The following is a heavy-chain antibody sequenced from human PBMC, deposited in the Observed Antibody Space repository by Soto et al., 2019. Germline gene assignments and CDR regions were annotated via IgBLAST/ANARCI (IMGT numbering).Heavy chain of an antibody. D-gene: IGHD1-26*01. Sequence: PGGSLRLSCAVSGFTFRYAWMSWVRQAPGKGLEWVSSINGRGNYIYYAESVKGRFTISRDNAKDSLYLQMDRLRAEDTALYYCVREDGKVGTNSAFDYWGLGALVTVSS. J-gene: IGHJ4*02. CDR2: INGRGNYI. CDR1: GFTFRYAW. V-gene: IGHV3-21*01. CDR3: VREDGKVGTNSAFDY.